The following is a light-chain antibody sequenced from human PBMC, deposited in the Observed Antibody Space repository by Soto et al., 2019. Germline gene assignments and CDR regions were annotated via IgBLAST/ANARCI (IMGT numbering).Light chain of an antibody. J-gene: IGKJ4*01. CDR2: DAS. Sequence: EIVLTQSPATLSLSPGERATLSCRASQSVSSYLAWYQQKPGQAPRLLIYDASNRATGISARFSGSGSGTDFTLTISSLEPEDFAVYYCQQRSNWPRFGGGTKVEIK. CDR3: QQRSNWPR. V-gene: IGKV3-11*01. CDR1: QSVSSY.